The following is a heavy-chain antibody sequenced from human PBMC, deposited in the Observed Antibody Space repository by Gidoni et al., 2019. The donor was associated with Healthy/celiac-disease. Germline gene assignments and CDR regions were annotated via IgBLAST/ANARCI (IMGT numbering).Heavy chain of an antibody. Sequence: QLQLQESGPGLVKPSETLSLTCTVSGRSISSSSYYWGWIRQPPGKGLEWIGSIYYSGSTYYNPSLKSRVTISVDTSKNQFSLKLSSVTAADTAVYYCARGAAVADLNYWGQGTLVTVSS. J-gene: IGHJ4*02. D-gene: IGHD6-19*01. CDR3: ARGAAVADLNY. V-gene: IGHV4-39*01. CDR1: GRSISSSSYY. CDR2: IYYSGST.